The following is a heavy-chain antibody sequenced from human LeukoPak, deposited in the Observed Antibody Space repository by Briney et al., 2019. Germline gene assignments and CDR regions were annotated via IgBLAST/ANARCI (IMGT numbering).Heavy chain of an antibody. D-gene: IGHD2-15*01. Sequence: SVKVSCKASGGTFSSYAISWVRQAPGQGLEWMGRIIPILGIANYAQKFQGRVTITADKSTSTAYMELSSLRPEDTAVYYCARDLHSTRVAATDFDYWGQGTLVTVSS. V-gene: IGHV1-69*04. CDR2: IIPILGIA. J-gene: IGHJ4*02. CDR3: ARDLHSTRVAATDFDY. CDR1: GGTFSSYA.